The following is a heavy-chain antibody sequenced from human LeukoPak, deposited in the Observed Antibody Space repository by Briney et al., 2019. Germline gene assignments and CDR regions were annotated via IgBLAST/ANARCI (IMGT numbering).Heavy chain of an antibody. CDR2: ISSSGLTI. CDR1: GFTFSSYE. Sequence: PGGSLRLSCAASGFTFSSYEMNWVRQAPGKGLEWVSYISSSGLTIYYADSVKGRFTVSRDNAKNSLYLQMNSLRAEDTAVYYCARERGSRSFDIWGQGTVVTVSS. V-gene: IGHV3-48*03. CDR3: ARERGSRSFDI. J-gene: IGHJ3*02.